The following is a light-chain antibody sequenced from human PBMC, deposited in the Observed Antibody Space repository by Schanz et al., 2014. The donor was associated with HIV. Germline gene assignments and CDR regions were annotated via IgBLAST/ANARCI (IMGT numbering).Light chain of an antibody. V-gene: IGKV3-20*01. J-gene: IGKJ2*01. CDR1: QSVSSSY. CDR2: GAS. CDR3: QQYGTSPKT. Sequence: EIVLTQSPGTLSLSPGERATLSCRASQSVSSSYLAWYQQKRDQPPRLVIYGASSRAPGIPERFSGWGSGTDFTLTISRLEPEDLAVYFCQQYGTSPKTFGLGTRLEIK.